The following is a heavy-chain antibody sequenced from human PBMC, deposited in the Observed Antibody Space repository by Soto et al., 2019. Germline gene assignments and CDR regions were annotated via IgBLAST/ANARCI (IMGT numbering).Heavy chain of an antibody. CDR1: REGNDNSA. V-gene: IGHV1-18*01. J-gene: IGHJ6*03. CDR2: ISAYNGNT. CDR3: ARVRQLVGYFYSYMDV. Sequence: SVKVSWKARREGNDNSALSSAHHSPEKGLEWMGWISAYNGNTHYTQRLQGRVTMTTDTSTSTAYMELRGLRSDDTAVYYCARVRQLVGYFYSYMDVWGKGTTVTVSS. D-gene: IGHD6-6*01.